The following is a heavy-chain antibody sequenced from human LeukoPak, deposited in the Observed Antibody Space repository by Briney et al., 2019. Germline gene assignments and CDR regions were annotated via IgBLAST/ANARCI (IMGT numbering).Heavy chain of an antibody. V-gene: IGHV3-30*04. D-gene: IGHD3-10*01. CDR3: AKDAKFYGSGSYRGFDY. J-gene: IGHJ4*02. Sequence: GGSLRLSCAASGFTFSSYAMHWVRQAPGKGLEWVAVISYDGSNKYYADSVKGRFTISRDNSKNTLYLQMNSLRAEDTAVYYCAKDAKFYGSGSYRGFDYWGQGTLVTVSS. CDR1: GFTFSSYA. CDR2: ISYDGSNK.